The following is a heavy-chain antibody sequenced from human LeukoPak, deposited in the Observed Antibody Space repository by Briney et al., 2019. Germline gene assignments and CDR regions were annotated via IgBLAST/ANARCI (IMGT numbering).Heavy chain of an antibody. CDR3: ARLPTLRSDGYDPQGDY. CDR2: ISYDGSDK. V-gene: IGHV3-30*03. D-gene: IGHD5-18*01. Sequence: GGSLRLSCEASGFTFNTYAMHWVRQPPGKGLEWVALISYDGSDKIYTDSVKGRFTISRDNSESTLYLQMDSLRGDDAAVYYCARLPTLRSDGYDPQGDYWGQGTLVTVSS. J-gene: IGHJ4*02. CDR1: GFTFNTYA.